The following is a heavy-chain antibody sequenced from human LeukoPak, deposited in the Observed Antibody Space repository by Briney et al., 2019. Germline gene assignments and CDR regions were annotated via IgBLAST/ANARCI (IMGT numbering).Heavy chain of an antibody. CDR2: ISSSYTHT. Sequence: PGGSLRLSCAASGFRFTDYYMSWIRQAPGKGPEWTSYISSSYTHTNYADSVKGRFTMSRDNAKNSVYLQMNSLRDEDTAVYYCARAAYYYDSSGYYYFDYWGQGTLVTVSS. CDR1: GFRFTDYY. J-gene: IGHJ4*02. D-gene: IGHD3-22*01. CDR3: ARAAYYYDSSGYYYFDY. V-gene: IGHV3-11*06.